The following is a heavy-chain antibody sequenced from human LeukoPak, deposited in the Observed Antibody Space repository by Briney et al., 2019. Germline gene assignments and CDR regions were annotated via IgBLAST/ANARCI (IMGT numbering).Heavy chain of an antibody. J-gene: IGHJ4*02. D-gene: IGHD3-9*01. V-gene: IGHV3-48*01. CDR1: GFTFGDYA. Sequence: GGSLRLSCTTSGFTFGDYAMTWVRQAPGKGLEWISYISSSSSTIYYADSVKGRFTISRDNAKKSLYLQMHSLRAEDTAVYYCARDPLRYFDWSTPDYWGQGTLVTVSS. CDR3: ARDPLRYFDWSTPDY. CDR2: ISSSSSTI.